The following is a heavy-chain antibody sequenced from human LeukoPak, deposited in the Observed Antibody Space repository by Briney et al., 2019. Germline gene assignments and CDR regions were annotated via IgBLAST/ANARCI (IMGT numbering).Heavy chain of an antibody. J-gene: IGHJ4*02. CDR1: GFTFRSYA. CDR3: ARDLEYYGSGSSFDY. Sequence: GSLRLSCAASGFTFRSYAMHWVRQAPGKGLEWVAVISYDGSNKYYADSVKGRFTISRDNSKNTLYLQMNSLRAEDTAVYYCARDLEYYGSGSSFDYWGQGTLVTVSS. V-gene: IGHV3-30-3*01. D-gene: IGHD3-10*01. CDR2: ISYDGSNK.